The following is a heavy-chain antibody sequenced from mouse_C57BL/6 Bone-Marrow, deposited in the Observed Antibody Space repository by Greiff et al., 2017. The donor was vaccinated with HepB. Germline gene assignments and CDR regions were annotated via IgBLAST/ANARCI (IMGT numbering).Heavy chain of an antibody. Sequence: VKLVESGPGLVAPSQSLSITCTVSGFSLTSYAISWVRQPPGKGLEWLGVIWTGGGTNYNSALKSRLSISKDNSKSQVFLKMNSLQTDDTARYYCARRGTTVVAPYWYFDVWGTGTTVTVSS. J-gene: IGHJ1*03. V-gene: IGHV2-9-1*01. CDR1: GFSLTSYA. CDR3: ARRGTTVVAPYWYFDV. CDR2: IWTGGGT. D-gene: IGHD1-1*01.